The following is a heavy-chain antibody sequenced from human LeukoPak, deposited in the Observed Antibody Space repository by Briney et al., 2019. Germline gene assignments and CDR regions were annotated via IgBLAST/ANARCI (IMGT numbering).Heavy chain of an antibody. D-gene: IGHD4-23*01. CDR3: AIDSRLRALSYGGTSDYYGMDV. V-gene: IGHV1-2*04. CDR1: GYTFTGYY. Sequence: ASVKVSCKASGYTFTGYYMHWVRQAPGQGLEWMGWINPNSGGTNYAQKFQGWDTMTRDTSISTAYMELSRLRSGDTAVYYCAIDSRLRALSYGGTSDYYGMDVWGQGTTVTVSS. J-gene: IGHJ6*02. CDR2: INPNSGGT.